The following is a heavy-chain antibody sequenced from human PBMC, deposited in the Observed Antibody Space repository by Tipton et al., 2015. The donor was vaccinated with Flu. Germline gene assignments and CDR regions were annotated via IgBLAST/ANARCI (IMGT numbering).Heavy chain of an antibody. J-gene: IGHJ5*02. V-gene: IGHV4-30-4*01. Sequence: GLVKPSQTLSLICTVSGGSINTGDFYWSWIRQPPGKGLEWIGYVYYSGSAFYNPSLKSRVSMSVDTSKNQFSLTLTSVTAADTAVYYCARDPDNNWTPPAWGQGTLVTVSA. CDR1: GGSINTGDFY. CDR2: VYYSGSA. CDR3: ARDPDNNWTPPA. D-gene: IGHD1-20*01.